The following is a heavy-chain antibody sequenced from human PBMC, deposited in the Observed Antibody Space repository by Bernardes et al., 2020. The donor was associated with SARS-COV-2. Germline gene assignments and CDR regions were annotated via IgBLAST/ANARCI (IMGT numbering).Heavy chain of an antibody. CDR2: ISGSGGST. J-gene: IGHJ4*02. CDR3: ARCSSTSCYPDY. D-gene: IGHD2-2*01. CDR1: GFTFSSYA. V-gene: IGHV3-23*01. Sequence: GGSLRLSCASSGFTFSSYAMSWVRQAPGKGLEWVSAISGSGGSTYYADSVKGRFTISRDNSKNTLYLQMNSLRAEDTAVYYCARCSSTSCYPDYWGQGTLVTVSS.